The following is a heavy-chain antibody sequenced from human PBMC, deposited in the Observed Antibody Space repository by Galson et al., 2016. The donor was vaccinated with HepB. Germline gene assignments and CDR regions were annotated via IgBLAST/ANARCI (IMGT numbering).Heavy chain of an antibody. J-gene: IGHJ6*03. CDR3: AKDLGGRIPNVYYYMDV. CDR1: GFTFSTYA. Sequence: SLRLSCAASGFTFSTYAMSWVRQAPGKGLEWVSAISTSGAYMYYADSVAGRFTISRDNSQNMLYLQLNSLRAEDTAVYFCAKDLGGRIPNVYYYMDVWGRGTTVTVSS. D-gene: IGHD2-2*01. V-gene: IGHV3-23*01. CDR2: ISTSGAYM.